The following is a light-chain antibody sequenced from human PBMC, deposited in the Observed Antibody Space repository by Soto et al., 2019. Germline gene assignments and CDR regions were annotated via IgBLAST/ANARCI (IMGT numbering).Light chain of an antibody. V-gene: IGKV1-39*01. CDR2: AAS. CDR3: QQSDGFT. Sequence: DIQMTQSPSSLSASVGDRVTITCRASQSISSYLNWYQQKPGKAPKLLIYAASSLQSGVPSRFSGSGSGTDFTLTISSLQPEDFATYYCQQSDGFTFGPGTKVDIK. CDR1: QSISSY. J-gene: IGKJ3*01.